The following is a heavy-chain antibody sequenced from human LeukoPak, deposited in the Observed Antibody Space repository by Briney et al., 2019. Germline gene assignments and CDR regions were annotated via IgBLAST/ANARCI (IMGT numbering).Heavy chain of an antibody. CDR1: GGTFSSYA. V-gene: IGHV1-69*06. CDR3: ARADYGDYPRGAFDI. CDR2: IIPIFGTA. D-gene: IGHD4-17*01. J-gene: IGHJ3*02. Sequence: ASVKVSCKASGGTFSSYAISWVRQAPGQGLEWMGGIIPIFGTANYAQKFQGRVTITADKSTSTAYMELSSLRSEDTAVYYCARADYGDYPRGAFDIWGQGTMVTVSS.